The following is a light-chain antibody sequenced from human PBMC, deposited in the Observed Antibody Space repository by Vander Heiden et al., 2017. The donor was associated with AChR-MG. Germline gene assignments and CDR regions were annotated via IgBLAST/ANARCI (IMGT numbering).Light chain of an antibody. J-gene: IGLJ2*01. Sequence: QSPLPQPASVSASPGQSITLSCSGTSSDVGGYNYVSWYHQPPGTAPKLMTYYVSKRPSGVSNRSSGSKSGTTASLTISGLQAEDEADYYCSSYAGRSTQVFGGGIKLTVL. CDR1: SSDVGGYNY. CDR2: YVS. V-gene: IGLV2-14*03. CDR3: SSYAGRSTQV.